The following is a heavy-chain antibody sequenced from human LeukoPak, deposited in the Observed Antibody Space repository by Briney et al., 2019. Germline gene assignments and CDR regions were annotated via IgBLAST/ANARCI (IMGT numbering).Heavy chain of an antibody. CDR1: GYTFTGYY. D-gene: IGHD2-15*01. CDR3: ARDQGCSGSSCYRGEYNY. J-gene: IGHJ4*02. CDR2: INPNSGGT. Sequence: ASVKVSCKASGYTFTGYYMHWVRQAPGQGLEWMGRINPNSGGTNYAQNFQGRVTMTRDTAISTAYMYLSRLRSDDTAVYYCARDQGCSGSSCYRGEYNYWGQGTLVTVSS. V-gene: IGHV1-2*06.